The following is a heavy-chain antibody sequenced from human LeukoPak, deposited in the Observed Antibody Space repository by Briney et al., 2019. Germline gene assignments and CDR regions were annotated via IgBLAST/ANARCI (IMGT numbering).Heavy chain of an antibody. V-gene: IGHV4-34*01. J-gene: IGHJ5*02. CDR1: GGSFSIYY. Sequence: SETLSLTCGVYGGSFSIYYWNWIRQPPGKGLEWIGEIHHSGSTNYNPSLKSRVTISVDTSKNQFSLSLTSETAADAAVYYCARGYYGSGSNYGWFDPWGQGALVTVSS. CDR2: IHHSGST. CDR3: ARGYYGSGSNYGWFDP. D-gene: IGHD3-10*01.